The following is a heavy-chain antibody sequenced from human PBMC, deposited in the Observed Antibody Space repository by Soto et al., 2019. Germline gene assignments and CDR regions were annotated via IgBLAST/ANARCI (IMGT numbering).Heavy chain of an antibody. CDR3: AREGVDIVVVVAATSLTYYFDF. CDR2: ISAYNGNT. V-gene: IGHV1-18*01. Sequence: QVQLVQSGAEVKKPGASVKVSCKASGYTFTSYGISWVRQAPGQGLEWMGWISAYNGNTNYAQKLQARVTMTTDTTTSTAYMELRSLRSGAAAVYYCAREGVDIVVVVAATSLTYYFDFWGQGTLVTVSS. CDR1: GYTFTSYG. D-gene: IGHD2-15*01. J-gene: IGHJ4*02.